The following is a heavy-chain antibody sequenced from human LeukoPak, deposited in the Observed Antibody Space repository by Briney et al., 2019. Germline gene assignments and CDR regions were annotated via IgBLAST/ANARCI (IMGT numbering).Heavy chain of an antibody. CDR2: ISSSGTTT. Sequence: GGSLRLSCAASGFSFSVYEIHWVRQAPGKWLEWIADISSSGTTTYYADSVKGRFTISRDNAKNSLYLQMNSLGAEDTAVYYCTTLTVASNFDYWGQGTLVTVSSGESSQPVTSYFDYWGQGTLVTVSS. D-gene: IGHD6-19*01. CDR1: GFSFSVYE. CDR3: TTLTVASNFDYWGQGTLVTVSSGESSQPVTSYFDY. J-gene: IGHJ4*02. V-gene: IGHV3-48*03.